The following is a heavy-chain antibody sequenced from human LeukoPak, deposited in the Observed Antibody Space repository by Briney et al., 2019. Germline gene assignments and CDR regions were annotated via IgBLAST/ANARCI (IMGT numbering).Heavy chain of an antibody. V-gene: IGHV3-74*01. D-gene: IGHD6-19*01. CDR1: GFTLSSYW. CDR2: IKNDGSIT. J-gene: IGHJ3*02. Sequence: GGSLRLSCAACGFTLSSYWMHWVRQAPGKGLVWVSRIKNDGSITDYADSVKGRFTISRDNAKNMLYLQMNNLRAEDTAVYYCARPSSGAYHIWGQGTMVTVSS. CDR3: ARPSSGAYHI.